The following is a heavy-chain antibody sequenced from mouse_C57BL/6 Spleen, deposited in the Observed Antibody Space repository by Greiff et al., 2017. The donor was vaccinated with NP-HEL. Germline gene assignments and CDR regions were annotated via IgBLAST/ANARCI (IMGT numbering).Heavy chain of an antibody. CDR3: ARYYYGTAWFAY. D-gene: IGHD1-1*01. CDR2: IYPGSGST. CDR1: GYTFTSYW. V-gene: IGHV1-55*01. Sequence: QVQLQQPGAELVKPGASVKMSCKASGYTFTSYWITWVKQRPGQGLEWIGDIYPGSGSTNYNEKFKSKATLTVDTSSSTAYMQLSSLTSEESAVYYCARYYYGTAWFAYWGQGTLVTVSA. J-gene: IGHJ3*01.